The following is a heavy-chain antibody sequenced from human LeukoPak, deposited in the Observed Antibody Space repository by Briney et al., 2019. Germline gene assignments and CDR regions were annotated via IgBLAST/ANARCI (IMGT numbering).Heavy chain of an antibody. CDR2: INWNGGST. V-gene: IGHV3-20*04. CDR3: AKDRADIVATIIAGDFDY. J-gene: IGHJ4*02. CDR1: GFTFDDYG. D-gene: IGHD5-12*01. Sequence: GGSLRLSCAASGFTFDDYGMSWVRQAPGKGLEWVSGINWNGGSTGYADSVKGRFTISRDNAKNSLYLQMNSLRAEDTAVYYCAKDRADIVATIIAGDFDYWGQGTLVTVSS.